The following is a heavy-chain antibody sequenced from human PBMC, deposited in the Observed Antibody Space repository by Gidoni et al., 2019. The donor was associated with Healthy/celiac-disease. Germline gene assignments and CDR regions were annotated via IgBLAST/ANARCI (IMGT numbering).Heavy chain of an antibody. CDR3: TTDPTLVQLERLQETSRDAFDI. CDR2: IKSKTDGGTT. D-gene: IGHD1-1*01. Sequence: EVQLVESGGGLVKPGGSLRLSCAASGFTFSKAWMSWVRQAPGKGLEWVGRIKSKTDGGTTDYAAPVKGRFTISRDDSKNTLYLQMNSLKTEDTAVYYCTTDPTLVQLERLQETSRDAFDIWGQGTMVTVSS. J-gene: IGHJ3*02. V-gene: IGHV3-15*01. CDR1: GFTFSKAW.